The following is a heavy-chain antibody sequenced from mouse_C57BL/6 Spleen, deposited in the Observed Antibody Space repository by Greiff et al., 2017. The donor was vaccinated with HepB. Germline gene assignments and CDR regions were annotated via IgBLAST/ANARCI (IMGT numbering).Heavy chain of an antibody. Sequence: EVHLVESGGGLVKPGGSLKLSCAASGFTFSSYAMSWVRQTPEKRLEWVATISDGGSYTYYPDNVKGRFTISRDNAKNNLYLQMSHLKSEDTAMYYCARSMIKGVFDYWGQGTTLTVSS. CDR3: ARSMIKGVFDY. V-gene: IGHV5-4*01. J-gene: IGHJ2*01. CDR2: ISDGGSYT. D-gene: IGHD2-4*01. CDR1: GFTFSSYA.